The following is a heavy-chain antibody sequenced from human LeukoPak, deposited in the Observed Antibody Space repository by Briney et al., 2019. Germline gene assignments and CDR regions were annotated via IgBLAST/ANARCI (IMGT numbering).Heavy chain of an antibody. V-gene: IGHV3-74*01. J-gene: IGHJ3*02. Sequence: GGSLRLSCAASGFTFSSYAMHWVRQVPGKGLQWVSRIKPDGSFTAHADSVKGRFTISRDNSKNTLYLQMNSLRAEDTAVYYCAKDAPAYCGGDCYSGGAFDIWGQGTMVTVSS. CDR1: GFTFSSYA. CDR2: IKPDGSFT. CDR3: AKDAPAYCGGDCYSGGAFDI. D-gene: IGHD2-21*02.